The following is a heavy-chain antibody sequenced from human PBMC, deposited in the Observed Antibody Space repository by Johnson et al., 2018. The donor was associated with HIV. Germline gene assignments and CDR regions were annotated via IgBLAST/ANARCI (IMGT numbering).Heavy chain of an antibody. Sequence: VQLVESGGGLVQPGGSLRLSCAASGFTFGSFWRPWVPQAPGKGLGGVANIKDVGSETSYVDSVKGRFPISRDNAKNSLSLQMNSLRAEDTAVYYCATSGDKYSSNWGDAFDIWGQGTMVTVSS. CDR1: GFTFGSFW. CDR2: IKDVGSET. D-gene: IGHD6-13*01. J-gene: IGHJ3*02. CDR3: ATSGDKYSSNWGDAFDI. V-gene: IGHV3-7*02.